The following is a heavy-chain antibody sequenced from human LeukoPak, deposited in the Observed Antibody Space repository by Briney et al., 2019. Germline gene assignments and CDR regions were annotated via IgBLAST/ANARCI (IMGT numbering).Heavy chain of an antibody. CDR2: ISPDGSYT. CDR1: GFIFSDFS. CDR3: ASDQVSGVFDY. D-gene: IGHD5/OR15-5a*01. J-gene: IGHJ4*02. V-gene: IGHV3-11*05. Sequence: PGGSLRLSFAGFGFIFSDFSINWIRQSPGKGLEWLAYISPDGSYTTYGDSVKGRFVISRDNAKNSVSLQMNSLGVEDTAVYFCASDQVSGVFDYWGQGARVTVS.